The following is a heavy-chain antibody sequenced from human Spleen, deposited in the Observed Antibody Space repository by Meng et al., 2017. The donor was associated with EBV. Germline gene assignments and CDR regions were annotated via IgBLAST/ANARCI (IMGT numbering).Heavy chain of an antibody. D-gene: IGHD3-10*01. CDR1: GGPFSIVA. V-gene: IGHV1-69*01. CDR3: ASESRRGFTPDY. CDR2: FIPMSGAP. J-gene: IGHJ4*02. Sequence: GEVGRTGAGGKKPGSLVRFSWQTSGGPFSIVAISGVRQARGKGLEWMGGFIPMSGAPHYARKFQGRITITADESTSTHYMDLINLTYEDAAMYYCASESRRGFTPDYWGQGTLVTVSS.